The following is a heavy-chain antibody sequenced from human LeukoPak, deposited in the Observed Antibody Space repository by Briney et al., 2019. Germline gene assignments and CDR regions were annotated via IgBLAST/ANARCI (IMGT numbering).Heavy chain of an antibody. Sequence: PGGSLRLSCVASGFTFSRYWMSWVRQAPGKGLEWVANIKQDGSMKYYVDSVKGRFTISRDNAKNSLYLQMNSLRAEDTAVYYCARELRGVGFDYWGQGTLVTVSS. CDR1: GFTFSRYW. V-gene: IGHV3-7*01. J-gene: IGHJ4*02. CDR2: IKQDGSMK. CDR3: ARELRGVGFDY. D-gene: IGHD1-26*01.